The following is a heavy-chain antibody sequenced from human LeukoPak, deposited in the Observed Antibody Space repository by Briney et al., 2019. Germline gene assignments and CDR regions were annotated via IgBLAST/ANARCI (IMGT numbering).Heavy chain of an antibody. CDR3: ARDLITVAGTGNVY. CDR2: ISSSSSYI. Sequence: GGSLRLSCAASGFTFSSYSMSWVRQAPGMGLEWVSSISSSSSYISYADSVKGRFTISRDNAKTSLYLQMNSLRAEDTAVYYCARDLITVAGTGNVYWGQGTLVTVSS. D-gene: IGHD6-19*01. J-gene: IGHJ4*02. CDR1: GFTFSSYS. V-gene: IGHV3-21*01.